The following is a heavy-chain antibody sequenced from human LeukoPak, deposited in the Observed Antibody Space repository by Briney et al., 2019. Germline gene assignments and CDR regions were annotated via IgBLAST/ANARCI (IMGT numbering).Heavy chain of an antibody. V-gene: IGHV4-34*01. CDR1: GGSLSGYY. CDR2: INHSGST. Sequence: SETLSLTCAVYGGSLSGYYWNWIRQPPGKGLEWIGEINHSGSTNYNPSLKSRVTISVDTSKNQFSLKLSSVTAADTAVYYCARSPDIVVVPAQNGMDVWGQGTTVTVSS. D-gene: IGHD2-2*01. CDR3: ARSPDIVVVPAQNGMDV. J-gene: IGHJ6*02.